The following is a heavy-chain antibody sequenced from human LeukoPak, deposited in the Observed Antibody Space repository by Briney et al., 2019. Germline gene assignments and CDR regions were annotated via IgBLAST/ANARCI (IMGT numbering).Heavy chain of an antibody. CDR1: GGTFSSYA. D-gene: IGHD3-22*01. CDR2: IIPIFGIA. J-gene: IGHJ4*02. Sequence: ASVKVSCKASGGTFSSYAISWVRQAPGQGLEWMGRIIPIFGIANYAQKFQGRVTITADKSTSTAYMELSSLRSEDTAVYYCARVDYGSSGYYDYWGQGTLVTVSS. CDR3: ARVDYGSSGYYDY. V-gene: IGHV1-69*04.